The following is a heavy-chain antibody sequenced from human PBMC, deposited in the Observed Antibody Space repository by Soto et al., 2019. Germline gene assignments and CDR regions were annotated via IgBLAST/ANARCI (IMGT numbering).Heavy chain of an antibody. CDR3: ARDRASRFGQATKFDF. D-gene: IGHD3-10*01. CDR2: IDSSTNSK. J-gene: IGHJ4*02. CDR1: EFSFSSYT. V-gene: IGHV3-21*01. Sequence: GSLRLSCEASEFSFSSYTMTWVRQAPGRGLEWISSIDSSTNSKYYADSVKGRFTISRDNANNSLYLQMNSLRAEDTAIYYCARDRASRFGQATKFDFWGPGTLVPVSS.